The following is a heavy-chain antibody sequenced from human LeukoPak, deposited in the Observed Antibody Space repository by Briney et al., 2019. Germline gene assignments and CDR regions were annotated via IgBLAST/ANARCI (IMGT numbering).Heavy chain of an antibody. J-gene: IGHJ4*02. CDR2: IYYSGST. CDR3: VRREGGQWFHFDS. Sequence: SETLSLTCAVSGGSISSTSYYWGWIRQPPGKGLEWIGSIYYSGSTYYNPSLKSRVTIYVDTSKDQFSLYLRSVTAADTAVYYCVRREGGQWFHFDSWGQGTLVTVSS. CDR1: GGSISSTSYY. D-gene: IGHD4/OR15-4a*01. V-gene: IGHV4-39*01.